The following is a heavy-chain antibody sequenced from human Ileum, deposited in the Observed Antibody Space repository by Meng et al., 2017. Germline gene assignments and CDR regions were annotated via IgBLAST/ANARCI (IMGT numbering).Heavy chain of an antibody. Sequence: QLQLMQWGAGMLKPSETRSLTCNVYGDSFTDYYWNLIRQPPGKGLEWIGEIHYSGSTNYNPSLESRVTISEDTSQKQFSLRLSSVTAADTAVYYCARRIRGGSYLGWGQGTLVTVSS. CDR3: ARRIRGGSYLG. D-gene: IGHD1-26*01. CDR1: GDSFTDYY. CDR2: IHYSGST. J-gene: IGHJ4*02. V-gene: IGHV4-34*01.